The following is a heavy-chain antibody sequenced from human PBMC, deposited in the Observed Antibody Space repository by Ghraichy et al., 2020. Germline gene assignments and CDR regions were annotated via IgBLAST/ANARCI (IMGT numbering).Heavy chain of an antibody. CDR3: ARLYGLGSYFRAEYIQY. CDR1: GGAINSYY. D-gene: IGHD3-10*01. Sequence: SETLSLTCTVSGGAINSYYWSWIRQPPGKGLEWIGYISSIGSTNYIPSLKSRVTMSVDTSKNQFSLKLSSVTAVDTAVYYCARLYGLGSYFRAEYIQYWGQGTLVTVSS. CDR2: ISSIGST. V-gene: IGHV4-59*01. J-gene: IGHJ1*01.